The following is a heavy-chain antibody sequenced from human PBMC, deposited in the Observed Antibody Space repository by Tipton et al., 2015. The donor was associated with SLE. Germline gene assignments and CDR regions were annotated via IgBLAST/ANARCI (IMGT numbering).Heavy chain of an antibody. D-gene: IGHD5-12*01. CDR3: ARHGDEWDVVAPIDNYNWFHP. V-gene: IGHV4-39*07. Sequence: TLSLTCTVSGGSISSGSYYWAWIRQPPGKGLEWIGSIYHSGSTYINPSLKSPVTISVDTSKNQFSLKLSSVTAADTAVYYCARHGDEWDVVAPIDNYNWFHPWGQATLVTVSS. CDR1: GGSISSGSYY. CDR2: IYHSGST. J-gene: IGHJ5*02.